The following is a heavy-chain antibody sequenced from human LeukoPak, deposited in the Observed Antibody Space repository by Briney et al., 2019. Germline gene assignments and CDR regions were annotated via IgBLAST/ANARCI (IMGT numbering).Heavy chain of an antibody. CDR3: AREAVAGTNAFDI. V-gene: IGHV5-51*01. Sequence: GESLKISCKGSGYSFAIYWIGWVRQMPGKGLEWMGIIYPGDSDNRYSPSFQGQVTISADKSITTAYLQWSSLKASDTAMYYCAREAVAGTNAFDIWGQGTMVTVSS. CDR1: GYSFAIYW. D-gene: IGHD6-19*01. J-gene: IGHJ3*02. CDR2: IYPGDSDN.